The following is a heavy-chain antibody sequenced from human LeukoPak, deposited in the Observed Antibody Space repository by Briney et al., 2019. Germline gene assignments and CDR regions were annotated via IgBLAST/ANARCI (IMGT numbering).Heavy chain of an antibody. V-gene: IGHV4-39*02. CDR3: ARDSLGAGTVGATSGY. J-gene: IGHJ4*02. CDR2: IYYSGNT. CDR1: GGSFSSFY. Sequence: SETLSLTCAVYGGSFSSFYWAWIRQPPGKGLEWIGTIYYSGNTYYNPSLKSRLTISVDTSKNQFSLKLSSVTAADTAVYYCARDSLGAGTVGATSGYWGQGTLVTVSS. D-gene: IGHD1-26*01.